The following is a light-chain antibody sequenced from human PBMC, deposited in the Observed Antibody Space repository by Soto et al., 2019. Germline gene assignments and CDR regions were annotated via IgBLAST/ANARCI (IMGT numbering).Light chain of an antibody. V-gene: IGKV1-12*01. Sequence: DIQMTQSPSSVSASVGDTVTITCRASQGISSWLAWYQQKPGKAPNLLIYTASSLQTGVPSRFSGSGSGTDFTLTITSLQPEDVATYFCQQANSFPWTFGQGTKVVIK. CDR2: TAS. CDR1: QGISSW. J-gene: IGKJ1*01. CDR3: QQANSFPWT.